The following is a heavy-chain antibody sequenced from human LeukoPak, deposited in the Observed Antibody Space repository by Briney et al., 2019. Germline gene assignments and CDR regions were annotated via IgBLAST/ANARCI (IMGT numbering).Heavy chain of an antibody. V-gene: IGHV4-61*02. D-gene: IGHD4-17*01. CDR3: ARATVTSYYLDY. CDR2: IYTSGST. J-gene: IGHJ4*02. CDR1: GGSISSGNYY. Sequence: SQTLSLTCTVSGGSISSGNYYWSWIRQPAGKGLEWIGRIYTSGSTNYNPSLKSRVTISIDTSKNQFSLKLSSVTAADTAVYYCARATVTSYYLDYWGQGTLVTVSS.